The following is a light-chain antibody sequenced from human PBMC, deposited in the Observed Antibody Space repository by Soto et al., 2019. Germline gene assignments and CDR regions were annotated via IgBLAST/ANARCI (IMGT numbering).Light chain of an antibody. CDR2: GAS. CDR3: QQYGSSPS. V-gene: IGKV3-20*01. CDR1: QSVGSTY. Sequence: IVLTQSPGTLSLSPGERATLSCRASQSVGSTYLAWYQQKPGQAPRLLIFGASSRATGIPDRFSGSGSGTDFTLTISRLDPEDFAVYYCQQYGSSPSFGQGTKVDIK. J-gene: IGKJ1*01.